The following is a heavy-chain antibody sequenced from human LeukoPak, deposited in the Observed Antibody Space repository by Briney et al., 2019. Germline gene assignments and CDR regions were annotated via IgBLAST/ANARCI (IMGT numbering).Heavy chain of an antibody. J-gene: IGHJ4*02. CDR1: GFTLSSYA. CDR3: AKSMCSGGSCQYYFDY. V-gene: IGHV3-23*01. Sequence: GGSLRLSCAASGFTLSSYAMSWVRQAPGKGLEWVSAISGSGGSTYYADSVKGRFTISRDNSKNTLYLQMNSLRAEDTAVYYCAKSMCSGGSCQYYFDYWGQGTLVTVSS. D-gene: IGHD2-15*01. CDR2: ISGSGGST.